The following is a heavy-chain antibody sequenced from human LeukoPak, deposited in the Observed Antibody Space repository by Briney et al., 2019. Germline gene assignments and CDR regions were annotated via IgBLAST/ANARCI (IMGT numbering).Heavy chain of an antibody. CDR2: INPNSGGT. J-gene: IGHJ3*02. CDR1: GYTFTGYY. CDR3: ARDKSRITMVRGVYAFDI. Sequence: GASVKVSCKASGYTFTGYYMHWVRQAPGQGLEWMGWINPNSGGTNYAQKFQGWVTMTRDTSISTAYMELSRLRSDDTAVYYCARDKSRITMVRGVYAFDIWGQGTMVTVSS. D-gene: IGHD3-10*01. V-gene: IGHV1-2*04.